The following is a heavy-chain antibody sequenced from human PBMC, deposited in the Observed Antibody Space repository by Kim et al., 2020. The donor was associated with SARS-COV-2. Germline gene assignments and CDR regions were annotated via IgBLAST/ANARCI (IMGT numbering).Heavy chain of an antibody. CDR2: IKQDGSEK. V-gene: IGHV3-7*01. CDR3: AREVARGYGDY. D-gene: IGHD5-12*01. CDR1: GFTFSSYW. J-gene: IGHJ4*02. Sequence: GGSLRLSCAASGFTFSSYWMNWVRQAPGKGLEWVANIKQDGSEKYYVDSVKGRFTISRDNAKNSLYLQMNSLRAEDTAVYYFAREVARGYGDYWGQGTLVTVSS.